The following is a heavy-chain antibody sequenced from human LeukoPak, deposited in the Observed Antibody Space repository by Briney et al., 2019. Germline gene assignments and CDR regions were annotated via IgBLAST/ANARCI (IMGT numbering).Heavy chain of an antibody. CDR1: GFTFSSYE. CDR2: ISSSGSTI. J-gene: IGHJ4*02. V-gene: IGHV3-48*03. Sequence: GGPLRLSCAASGFTFSSYEMNWVRQAPGKGLEWVSYISSSGSTIYYADSVKGRFTISRDNAKNSLYLQMNSLRAEDTAVYYCARDRRYTPPYSSGWYADYWGQGTLVTVSS. CDR3: ARDRRYTPPYSSGWYADY. D-gene: IGHD6-19*01.